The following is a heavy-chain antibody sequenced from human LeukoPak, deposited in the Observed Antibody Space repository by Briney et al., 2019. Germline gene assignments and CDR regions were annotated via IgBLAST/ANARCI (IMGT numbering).Heavy chain of an antibody. Sequence: GGSLRLSCAASGFTFSSYAMSWVRQASGKGLEWVSAISGSGGSTYYADSVKGRFTISRDNSKNTLYLQMNSLRAEDTAVYYCAKYYSGSYDYFDYWGQGTLVTVSS. V-gene: IGHV3-23*01. CDR3: AKYYSGSYDYFDY. D-gene: IGHD1-26*01. CDR2: ISGSGGST. CDR1: GFTFSSYA. J-gene: IGHJ4*02.